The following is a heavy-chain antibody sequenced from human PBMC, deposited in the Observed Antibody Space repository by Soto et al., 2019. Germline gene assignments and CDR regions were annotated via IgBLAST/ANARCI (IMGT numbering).Heavy chain of an antibody. D-gene: IGHD3-10*01. CDR2: IASDVSAT. Sequence: GGSLRLSCTASGFTFSGFWMQWVRQAPGKGLVWVSRIASDVSATIYADSVEGRFTISRDNAQNTLYLQMNSLRAEDTAVYYCAKSESVYYYGSGTSSYEFDYWGQGTLVTVSS. CDR3: AKSESVYYYGSGTSSYEFDY. V-gene: IGHV3-74*01. CDR1: GFTFSGFW. J-gene: IGHJ4*02.